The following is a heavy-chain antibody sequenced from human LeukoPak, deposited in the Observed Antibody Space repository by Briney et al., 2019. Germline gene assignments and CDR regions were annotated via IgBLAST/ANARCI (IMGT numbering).Heavy chain of an antibody. CDR3: ARETVDYDFSLDYYYYGMDV. D-gene: IGHD3-3*01. J-gene: IGHJ6*02. V-gene: IGHV3-33*01. CDR2: IWNDGSNK. CDR1: GFTFSNAW. Sequence: GGSLRLSCAASGFTFSNAWMSWVRQAPGKGLEWVAVIWNDGSNKYYADSVKGRFTISRDNSKNTLYLQMNSLRAEDTAVYYCARETVDYDFSLDYYYYGMDVWGQGTTVTVSS.